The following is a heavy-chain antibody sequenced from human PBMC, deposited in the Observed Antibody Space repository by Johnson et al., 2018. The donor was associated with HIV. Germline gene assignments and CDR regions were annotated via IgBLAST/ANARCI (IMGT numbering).Heavy chain of an antibody. D-gene: IGHD6-13*01. CDR3: ASPRPSAGIAAAGTWLAFDI. J-gene: IGHJ3*02. Sequence: VQLVESGGGVVQPGRSLRLSCAASGFTFSSYGMHWVRQAPGTGLAWVSGIGTAGDTHYPGSVKGRFPISRDNAKNSLYLQMNSLRAEGTAVYYCASPRPSAGIAAAGTWLAFDIWGQGTMVTVSS. CDR1: GFTFSSYG. V-gene: IGHV3-13*01. CDR2: IGTAGDT.